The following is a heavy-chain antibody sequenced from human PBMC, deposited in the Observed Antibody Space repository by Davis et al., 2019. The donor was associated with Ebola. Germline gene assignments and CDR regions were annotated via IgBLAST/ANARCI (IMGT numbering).Heavy chain of an antibody. D-gene: IGHD3-3*01. CDR3: ARDLRFLEWLLYDY. Sequence: SVKVSCKASGYTFTSYGISWVRQAPGQGLEWMGWISAYNGNTNYAQKLQGRVTMTTDTSTSTAYMELRSLRSDDTAVYYCARDLRFLEWLLYDYWGQGTLVTVSS. CDR2: ISAYNGNT. CDR1: GYTFTSYG. J-gene: IGHJ4*02. V-gene: IGHV1-18*01.